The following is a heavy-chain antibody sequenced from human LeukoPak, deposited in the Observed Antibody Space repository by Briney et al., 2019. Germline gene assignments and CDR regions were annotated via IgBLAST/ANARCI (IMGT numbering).Heavy chain of an antibody. V-gene: IGHV4-30-2*01. Sequence: SETLSLTCAVSGGSISSGGYSWSWIRQPPGKGLEWIAYIYHSGSTYYNPSLKSRVTISVDRSKNQFSLKLSSVTAADTAVYYCARDLYGGGWFDPWGQGTLVTVSS. J-gene: IGHJ5*02. CDR2: IYHSGST. CDR3: ARDLYGGGWFDP. D-gene: IGHD1-26*01. CDR1: GGSISSGGYS.